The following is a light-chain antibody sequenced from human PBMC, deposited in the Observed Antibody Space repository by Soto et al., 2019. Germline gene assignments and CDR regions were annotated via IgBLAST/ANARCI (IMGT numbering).Light chain of an antibody. J-gene: IGLJ1*01. V-gene: IGLV2-14*01. CDR3: SSYTTSNTRQIV. CDR2: DVS. CDR1: SSDVGGYTY. Sequence: SVLTPPASVSGSPGQAITISCPGTSSDVGGYTYVSWYQQHPGKAPKFIIYDVSNRPSGVSNRFSGSKSGNTASLTISGLQAEDEADYYCSSYTTSNTRQIVFGTGTKVTIL.